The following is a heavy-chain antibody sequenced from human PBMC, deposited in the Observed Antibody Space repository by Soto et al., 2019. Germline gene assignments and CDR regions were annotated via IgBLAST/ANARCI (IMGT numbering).Heavy chain of an antibody. CDR1: GFTFSSYA. Sequence: GGSLRLSCAASGFTFSSYAMHWVRQAPGKGLEYVSAISSNGGSTYYANSVKGRFTISRDNSKNTLYLQMGSLRAEDMAVNYCAAKAGPHYYYYMDVWGKGTTVTVSS. D-gene: IGHD6-25*01. CDR2: ISSNGGST. J-gene: IGHJ6*03. V-gene: IGHV3-64*01. CDR3: AAKAGPHYYYYMDV.